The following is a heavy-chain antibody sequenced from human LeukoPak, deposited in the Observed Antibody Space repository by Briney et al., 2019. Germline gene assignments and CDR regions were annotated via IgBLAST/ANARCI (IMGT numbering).Heavy chain of an antibody. J-gene: IGHJ6*02. D-gene: IGHD2-21*02. Sequence: GGSLRLSCAASGFTFSSYSMNWVRQAPGKRLEWVSSISSSSSYIYYADSVKGRFTISRDNAKNSLYLQMNSLRAEDTAVYYCARDRGDQFVAPMDVWGQGTTVTVSS. CDR2: ISSSSSYI. CDR1: GFTFSSYS. CDR3: ARDRGDQFVAPMDV. V-gene: IGHV3-21*01.